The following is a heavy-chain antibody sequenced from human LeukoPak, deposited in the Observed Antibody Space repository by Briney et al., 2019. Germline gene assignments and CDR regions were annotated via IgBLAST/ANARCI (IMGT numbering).Heavy chain of an antibody. CDR1: GFTFSNYA. CDR3: ARDPYNGYYGDDYYYYMDV. D-gene: IGHD4-17*01. Sequence: GGSLRLSCAASGFTFSNYAMSWVRQAPGKGLEWVANINEDGREKNYVDSVKGRFTISRDNARNSLFLQMNGLRAEDTAVYYCARDPYNGYYGDDYYYYMDVWGKGTTVTISS. V-gene: IGHV3-7*01. J-gene: IGHJ6*03. CDR2: INEDGREK.